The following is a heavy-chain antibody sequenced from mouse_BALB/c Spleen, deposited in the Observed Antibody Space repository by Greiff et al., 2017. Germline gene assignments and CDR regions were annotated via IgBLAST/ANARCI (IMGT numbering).Heavy chain of an antibody. J-gene: IGHJ3*01. CDR3: GREGEVRAWFAY. Sequence: EVQLQQSGPELVKPGASVKISCTASGYSFTGYFMNWVKQSHGKSLEWIGRINPYNGDTYYNQKFKGKATFTVDKSSSTALMELLSLTSEDSAVYYCGREGEVRAWFAYWGQGTLVTVSA. D-gene: IGHD2-14*01. CDR2: INPYNGDT. V-gene: IGHV1-37*01. CDR1: GYSFTGYF.